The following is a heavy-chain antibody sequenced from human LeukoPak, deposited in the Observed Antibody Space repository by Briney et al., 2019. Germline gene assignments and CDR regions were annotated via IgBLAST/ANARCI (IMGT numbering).Heavy chain of an antibody. Sequence: PGRSLRLSCAASGFTFSSYAMHWVRQAPGKGLEWVAVIWYDGSNKYYADSVKGRFTISRDNSKNTLYLQMNSLRAEDTAVYYCARDQGSSGYLRYWGQGTLVTVSS. CDR1: GFTFSSYA. D-gene: IGHD3-22*01. CDR3: ARDQGSSGYLRY. V-gene: IGHV3-33*08. J-gene: IGHJ4*02. CDR2: IWYDGSNK.